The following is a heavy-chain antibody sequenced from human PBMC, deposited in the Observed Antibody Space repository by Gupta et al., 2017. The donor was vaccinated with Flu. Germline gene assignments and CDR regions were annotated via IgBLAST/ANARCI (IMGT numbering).Heavy chain of an antibody. CDR1: GFTLSDDW. Sequence: EVQLVESGGGLVQPGGSLRLPCGASGFTLSDDWTSWVRQAPGKGPELVANINRDGSVINYMDFVRGRFTISRDNAKNAVYFQMNSLRVDDTAVYYCARDVGSGDYDSWGQGTLVTVSS. CDR2: INRDGSVI. CDR3: ARDVGSGDYDS. V-gene: IGHV3-7*01. J-gene: IGHJ5*01. D-gene: IGHD4-17*01.